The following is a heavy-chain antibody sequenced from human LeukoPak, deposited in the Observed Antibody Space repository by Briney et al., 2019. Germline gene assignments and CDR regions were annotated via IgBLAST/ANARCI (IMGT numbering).Heavy chain of an antibody. CDR1: GFTFSSYS. CDR2: ISSSSSYI. D-gene: IGHD3-9*01. J-gene: IGHJ3*02. Sequence: GGSLRLSCAASGFTFSSYSMNWVRQAPGKGLEWVSSISSSSSYIYYADSVKGRFTISRDNAKNSLYLQMNSLRAEDTAVYYCARTTYYDILTGYLNAFDIWGQGTMVTVSS. CDR3: ARTTYYDILTGYLNAFDI. V-gene: IGHV3-21*01.